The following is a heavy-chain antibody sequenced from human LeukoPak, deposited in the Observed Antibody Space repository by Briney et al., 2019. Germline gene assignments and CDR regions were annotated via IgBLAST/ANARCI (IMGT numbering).Heavy chain of an antibody. CDR1: GFTFSSYA. CDR2: ISGSGGST. CDR3: AQEAATVGGFDY. J-gene: IGHJ4*02. Sequence: GGSLRLSCAASGFTFSSYAMSWVRQAPGRGLEWVSAISGSGGSTYYADSVKGRLTISRDNSKNTPYLKMNSLRAEDTAVYYCAQEAATVGGFDYWGQGTLVTVSS. D-gene: IGHD1-26*01. V-gene: IGHV3-23*01.